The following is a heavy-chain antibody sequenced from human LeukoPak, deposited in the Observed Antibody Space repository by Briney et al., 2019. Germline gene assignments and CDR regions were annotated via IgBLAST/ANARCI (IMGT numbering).Heavy chain of an antibody. CDR3: ARVMMGIDGNWFDP. CDR2: IDWDDDK. J-gene: IGHJ5*02. D-gene: IGHD5-24*01. V-gene: IGHV2-70*20. Sequence: SGPALVKPTQTLTLTCTFSGCSLSTSGMCVSWVRQPPGKALEWLAPIDWDDDKYYSTSLKTRLTISKDAYKNQVVLTMTNMDPVDTATYYCARVMMGIDGNWFDPWGQGTLVTVSS. CDR1: GCSLSTSGMC.